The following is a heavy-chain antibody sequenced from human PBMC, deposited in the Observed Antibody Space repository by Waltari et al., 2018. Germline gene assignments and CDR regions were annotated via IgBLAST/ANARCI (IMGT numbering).Heavy chain of an antibody. V-gene: IGHV4-59*08. Sequence: QVQLQESGPGLVKPSETLSLTCTGSGGSIRSFYWSWIRQPPGKGLEWIGYMYYSGSTNYNPSLKSRVTISVDTSKNQFSLKLSSVTAADTAVYYCARQWNWGSVHYFDYWGQGTLVTVSS. D-gene: IGHD7-27*01. CDR3: ARQWNWGSVHYFDY. J-gene: IGHJ4*02. CDR1: GGSIRSFY. CDR2: MYYSGST.